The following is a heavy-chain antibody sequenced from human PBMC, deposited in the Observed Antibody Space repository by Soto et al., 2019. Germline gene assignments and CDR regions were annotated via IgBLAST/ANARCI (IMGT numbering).Heavy chain of an antibody. CDR2: MNPNSGNT. V-gene: IGHV1-8*01. Sequence: QVQLVQSGAEVKKPGASVKVSCKASGYTFTSYDINWVRQATGQGLEWMGWMNPNSGNTGYAQKFQGRVTMTRNTSISTAYMELNNLRSEDTAVYYCATERRYYYGSGGDYWGQGTLVTVSS. J-gene: IGHJ4*02. CDR3: ATERRYYYGSGGDY. D-gene: IGHD3-10*01. CDR1: GYTFTSYD.